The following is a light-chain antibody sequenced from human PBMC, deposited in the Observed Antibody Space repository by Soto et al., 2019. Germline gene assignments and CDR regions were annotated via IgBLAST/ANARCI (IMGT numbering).Light chain of an antibody. CDR1: QSVTTNH. CDR2: GAT. J-gene: IGKJ4*01. Sequence: EIVLTQSPGTLSLSPGETVTLSCGASQSVTTNHLAWYQQKPGQAPRLLIYGATSRASGIPDRFSGSGSGTDFTLTISRLEPEDFVVYYCQQYHISPLTFGGGTNVEI. V-gene: IGKV3-20*01. CDR3: QQYHISPLT.